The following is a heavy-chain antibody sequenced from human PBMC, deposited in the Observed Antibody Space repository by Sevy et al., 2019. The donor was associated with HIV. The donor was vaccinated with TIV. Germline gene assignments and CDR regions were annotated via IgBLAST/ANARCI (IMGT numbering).Heavy chain of an antibody. Sequence: GGSLRLSCAASGFTFSSYGMHWVRQAPGKGLEWVAVISYDGSNKYYADSVKGRFTISRDNSKNTLYLQMNSLRAEDTAGYYWANGYCSSTSCPSDYYYYGMDVWGQGTTVTVS. CDR3: ANGYCSSTSCPSDYYYYGMDV. V-gene: IGHV3-30*18. CDR2: ISYDGSNK. D-gene: IGHD2-2*01. J-gene: IGHJ6*02. CDR1: GFTFSSYG.